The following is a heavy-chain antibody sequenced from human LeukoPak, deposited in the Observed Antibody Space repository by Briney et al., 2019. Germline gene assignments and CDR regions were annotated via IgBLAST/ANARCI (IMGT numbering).Heavy chain of an antibody. J-gene: IGHJ4*02. CDR1: GGTFSSYA. Sequence: SVKVSCKASGGTFSSYAISWVRQAPGQGLEWMGRIIPTLGIANYAQKLQGRVTITADKSTSTAYMELSSLRSEDTAVYYCATRPYGSGSYFPFDYWGQGTLVTVSS. V-gene: IGHV1-69*04. CDR2: IIPTLGIA. CDR3: ATRPYGSGSYFPFDY. D-gene: IGHD3-10*01.